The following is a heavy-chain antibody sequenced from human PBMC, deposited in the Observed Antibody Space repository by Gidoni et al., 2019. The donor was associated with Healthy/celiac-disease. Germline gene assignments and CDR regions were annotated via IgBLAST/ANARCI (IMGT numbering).Heavy chain of an antibody. CDR2: INPSGVST. V-gene: IGHV1-46*01. Sequence: QVQLVQSGAEVKKPGASVKVSCKASGYTFTSYYMHWVRQAPGQGLEWMGIINPSGVSTSYAQKFQGRVTMTRDTSTSPVYMELSSLRSEYPAVYYCAIVAGYSYGSTDAFDIWGQGTMVTVSS. J-gene: IGHJ3*02. D-gene: IGHD5-18*01. CDR3: AIVAGYSYGSTDAFDI. CDR1: GYTFTSYY.